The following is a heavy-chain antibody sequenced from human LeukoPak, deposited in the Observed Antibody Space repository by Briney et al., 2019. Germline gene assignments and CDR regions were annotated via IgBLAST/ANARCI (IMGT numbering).Heavy chain of an antibody. Sequence: PSETLSLTCTVSGGSISSSSYYWGWIRQPPGKGLEWIGSIYYSGSTYYNPSLKSRVTISVHTSKNQFSLKLSPVTAADTAVYYCARHSSFYYFDYWGQGTLVTVSS. J-gene: IGHJ4*02. CDR3: ARHSSFYYFDY. V-gene: IGHV4-39*01. CDR2: IYYSGST. CDR1: GGSISSSSYY.